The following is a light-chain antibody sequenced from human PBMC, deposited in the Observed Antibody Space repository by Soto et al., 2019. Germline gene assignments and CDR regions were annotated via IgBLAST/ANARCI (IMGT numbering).Light chain of an antibody. CDR3: CSYAATSTLV. Sequence: QSALTQPASVSGSPGQSITISCTGTSSDVGIYNYVSWYQHHPGKAPKLIIYDVIKRPSGVPDRFSGSKSGITASLTISGLQADDEADYYCCSYAATSTLVFGGGTKVTVL. CDR2: DVI. J-gene: IGLJ3*02. V-gene: IGLV2-11*01. CDR1: SSDVGIYNY.